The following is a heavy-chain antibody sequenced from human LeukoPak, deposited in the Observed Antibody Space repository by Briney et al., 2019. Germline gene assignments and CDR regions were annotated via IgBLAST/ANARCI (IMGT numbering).Heavy chain of an antibody. J-gene: IGHJ4*02. CDR3: ARLSKGRYFDYIFDH. CDR2: TYYSGST. Sequence: SETLSLTCTVSGGSVSSYEYYWGWIRQPPGKGLEWIGNTYYSGSTYYNPSLKSRLTMSVDTSKNQFSLKMSSVTAADTAAYYCARLSKGRYFDYIFDHWGQGALVTVSS. V-gene: IGHV4-39*01. CDR1: GGSVSSYEYY. D-gene: IGHD3-9*01.